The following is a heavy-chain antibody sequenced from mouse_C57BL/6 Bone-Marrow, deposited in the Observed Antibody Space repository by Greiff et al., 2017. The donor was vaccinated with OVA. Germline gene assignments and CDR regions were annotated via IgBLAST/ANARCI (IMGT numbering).Heavy chain of an antibody. Sequence: VKLQQPGAELVKPGASVNLSCKASGYTFTSYWMHWVKQRPGQGLEWIGMIHPNSGSTNDNEKFKSKATLTVDKSSSTAYMQLSSLTSEDSAVYYCARSSGFAWFAYWGQGTLVTVSA. J-gene: IGHJ3*01. CDR2: IHPNSGST. CDR1: GYTFTSYW. V-gene: IGHV1-64*01. D-gene: IGHD6-1*01. CDR3: ARSSGFAWFAY.